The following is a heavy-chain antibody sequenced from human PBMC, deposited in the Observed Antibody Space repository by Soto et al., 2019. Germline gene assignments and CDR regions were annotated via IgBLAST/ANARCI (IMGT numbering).Heavy chain of an antibody. V-gene: IGHV1-2*04. J-gene: IGHJ3*02. CDR3: ARDHKSDDWNDGMHDAFDI. D-gene: IGHD1-1*01. Sequence: ASVKVSCKASGYTFSSYGITWVRQAPGQGLEWMGWINPNSGGTNYAQKFQGWVTMTRDTSISTAYMELSRLRSDDTAVYYCARDHKSDDWNDGMHDAFDIWGQGTMVTVSS. CDR1: GYTFSSYG. CDR2: INPNSGGT.